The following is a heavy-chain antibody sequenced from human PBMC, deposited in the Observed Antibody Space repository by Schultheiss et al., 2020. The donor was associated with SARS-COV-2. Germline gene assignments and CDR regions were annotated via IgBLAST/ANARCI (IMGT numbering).Heavy chain of an antibody. J-gene: IGHJ6*02. V-gene: IGHV1-2*02. CDR1: GYTFTGYY. CDR3: ARAKSTVTSYYYYGMDV. Sequence: ASVKVSCKASGYTFTGYYMHWVRQAPGQGLEWMGWINPNSGGTNYAQKFQGRVTMTTDTSTSTAYMELRSLRSDDTAVYYCARAKSTVTSYYYYGMDVWGQGTTVTVSS. CDR2: INPNSGGT. D-gene: IGHD4-17*01.